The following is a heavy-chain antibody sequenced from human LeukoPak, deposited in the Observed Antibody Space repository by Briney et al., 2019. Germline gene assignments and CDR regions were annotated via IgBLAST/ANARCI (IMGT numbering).Heavy chain of an antibody. D-gene: IGHD3-10*01. CDR3: ARTILWFGEFPDAFDI. J-gene: IGHJ3*02. Sequence: SETLSLTCTVSGGSISSNYWSWIRQPPGKGLEWIGYIYYSGSTNYNPSLKSRVTISVDTSKNQFSLKLSSVTATDTAVYYCARTILWFGEFPDAFDIWGQGTMVTVSS. V-gene: IGHV4-59*01. CDR2: IYYSGST. CDR1: GGSISSNY.